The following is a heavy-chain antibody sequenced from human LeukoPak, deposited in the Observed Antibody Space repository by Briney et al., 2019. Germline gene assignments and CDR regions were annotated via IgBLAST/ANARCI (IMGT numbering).Heavy chain of an antibody. D-gene: IGHD3-3*01. CDR1: GGTFSSYA. Sequence: GAAVKVSFKASGGTFSSYAISWVRQAPGQGLEWMGRIIPILGIANYAQKFQGRVTITADKPTSTAYMELSSLRSEDTAVYYCARDSVGLLYDYWGQGTLVTVSS. CDR2: IIPILGIA. J-gene: IGHJ4*02. V-gene: IGHV1-69*04. CDR3: ARDSVGLLYDY.